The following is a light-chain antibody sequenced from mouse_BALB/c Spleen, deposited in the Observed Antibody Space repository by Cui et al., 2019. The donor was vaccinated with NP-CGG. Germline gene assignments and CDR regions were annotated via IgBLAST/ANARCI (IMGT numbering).Light chain of an antibody. CDR1: TGAVTTSNY. CDR2: GTN. V-gene: IGLV1*01. CDR3: ALWYSNHWV. J-gene: IGLJ1*01. Sequence: QAVVTQESALTTSPGETVTFTCRSSTGAVTTSNYANWVKEKPDHLFTGLIGGTNNRAPGVPARFSGSLIGDKAALTITGAQTEDEAIYFCALWYSNHWVFGGGTKLTVL.